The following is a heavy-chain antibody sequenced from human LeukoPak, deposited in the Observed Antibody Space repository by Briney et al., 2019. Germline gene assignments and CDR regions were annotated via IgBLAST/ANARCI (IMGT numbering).Heavy chain of an antibody. Sequence: SETLSLTCTVSGGSISSGGYYWSWIRQPPGKGLEWIGYIYYSGSTYYNPSLKSRVTISVDTSKNQFSLKLSSVTAADTAVYYCARGSVSTDDPGMDVWGQGTTVTVSS. CDR1: GGSISSGGYY. CDR3: ARGSVSTDDPGMDV. D-gene: IGHD3-10*01. J-gene: IGHJ6*02. V-gene: IGHV4-30-4*01. CDR2: IYYSGST.